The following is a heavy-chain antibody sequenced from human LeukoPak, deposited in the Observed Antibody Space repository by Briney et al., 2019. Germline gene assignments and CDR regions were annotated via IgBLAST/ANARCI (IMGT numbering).Heavy chain of an antibody. Sequence: PSETLSLTCSVSGDSISPYYWSWIRQSPEKGLEWIGYILYSGSTNYNPSLKSRITISIDPSKKQFSLNLTSVTAADTAVYYCARSEKVATATGWFDPWGQGTLVTVSS. V-gene: IGHV4-59*01. J-gene: IGHJ5*02. CDR2: ILYSGST. D-gene: IGHD5-12*01. CDR3: ARSEKVATATGWFDP. CDR1: GDSISPYY.